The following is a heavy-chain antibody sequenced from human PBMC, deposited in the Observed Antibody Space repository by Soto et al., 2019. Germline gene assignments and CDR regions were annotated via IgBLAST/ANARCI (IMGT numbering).Heavy chain of an antibody. V-gene: IGHV1-2*04. Sequence: ASVKVSCKASGYTFTGYYMHWVRHAPGQGLEWMGWINPNSGGTNYAQKFQGWVTMTRDTSISTAYMELSRLRSDDTAVYYCARAHHEKEEDQLKSHYYYYMEVWGKGTTVTVSS. CDR2: INPNSGGT. D-gene: IGHD2-2*01. J-gene: IGHJ6*03. CDR1: GYTFTGYY. CDR3: ARAHHEKEEDQLKSHYYYYMEV.